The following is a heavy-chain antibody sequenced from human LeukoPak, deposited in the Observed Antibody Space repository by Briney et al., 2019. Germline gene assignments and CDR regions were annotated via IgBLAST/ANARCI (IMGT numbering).Heavy chain of an antibody. CDR3: ATKQWLAPPPDS. CDR1: GFTFSKYW. Sequence: GGSLRLSCAASGFTFSKYWMLWVRQAPGRGLESVSRINADGTVTTYADSVKGRFTVSRDNADNTMFLQMNSVRDEDTAVYYCATKQWLAPPPDSWGQGTPVTVSS. J-gene: IGHJ4*02. D-gene: IGHD6-19*01. CDR2: INADGTVT. V-gene: IGHV3-74*01.